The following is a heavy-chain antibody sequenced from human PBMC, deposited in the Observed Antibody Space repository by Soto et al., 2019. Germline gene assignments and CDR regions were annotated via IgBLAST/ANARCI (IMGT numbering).Heavy chain of an antibody. Sequence: GGSLRLSCAASGFTFTNAWMNWVRQAPGKGLEWVSGISWNSGSIGYADSVKGRFTISRDNAKNSLYLQMNSLRAEDTALYYCAKFGVNTFNAFDIWGQGTMVTVSS. J-gene: IGHJ3*02. D-gene: IGHD3-10*01. CDR3: AKFGVNTFNAFDI. V-gene: IGHV3-9*01. CDR1: GFTFTNAW. CDR2: ISWNSGSI.